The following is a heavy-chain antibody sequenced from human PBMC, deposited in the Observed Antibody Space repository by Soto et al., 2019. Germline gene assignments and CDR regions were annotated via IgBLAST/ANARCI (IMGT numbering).Heavy chain of an antibody. D-gene: IGHD6-19*01. Sequence: GGSLRLSCAASGFTFSSYAMSWVRQAPGKGLEWVSAISGSGGSTYYADSVKGRFTISRDNSKNTLYLQMNSLRAEDTAVYYCAKDRAPKSVSGWYYFDYWGQGTLVTVSS. CDR1: GFTFSSYA. CDR3: AKDRAPKSVSGWYYFDY. J-gene: IGHJ4*02. CDR2: ISGSGGST. V-gene: IGHV3-23*01.